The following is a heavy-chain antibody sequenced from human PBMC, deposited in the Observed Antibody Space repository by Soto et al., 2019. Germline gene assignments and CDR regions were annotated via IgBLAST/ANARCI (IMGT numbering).Heavy chain of an antibody. D-gene: IGHD1-26*01. Sequence: SVKVSCKASGGTFSSYAISWVRQAPGQGLEWMGGIIPIFGTANYAQKFQGRVTITADESTSTAYMELSSLRSEDTAVYYCASDGDNSGSYPDAFDIWGQGTMVTVSS. J-gene: IGHJ3*02. V-gene: IGHV1-69*13. CDR3: ASDGDNSGSYPDAFDI. CDR1: GGTFSSYA. CDR2: IIPIFGTA.